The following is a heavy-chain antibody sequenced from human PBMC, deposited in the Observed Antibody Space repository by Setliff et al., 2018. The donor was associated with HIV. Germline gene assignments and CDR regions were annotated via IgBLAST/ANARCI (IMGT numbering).Heavy chain of an antibody. CDR2: ISANNGHT. D-gene: IGHD3-22*01. Sequence: ASVKVSCKASGYTFTNYGISWVRQAPGQGLEWMGWISANNGHTEYAHNIRIRATMTTDTSTRTAYMELRSLRSDDTAVYYCARDERNYYERSGSRWFLDLWGRGTLVTVSS. CDR1: GYTFTNYG. CDR3: ARDERNYYERSGSRWFLDL. J-gene: IGHJ2*01. V-gene: IGHV1-18*01.